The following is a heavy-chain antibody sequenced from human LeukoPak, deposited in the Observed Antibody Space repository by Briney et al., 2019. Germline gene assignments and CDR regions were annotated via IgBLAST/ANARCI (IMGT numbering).Heavy chain of an antibody. Sequence: GESLKISCKGSGYSFSTYWIGWVRQMPGEGLEWMGIIYPGDSDTRYSPSFQGQVTISADKSISTAYLQWSSLKAADTAVYYCARDSSGFDYWGQGTLVTVSS. CDR1: GYSFSTYW. D-gene: IGHD3-22*01. CDR3: ARDSSGFDY. J-gene: IGHJ4*02. V-gene: IGHV5-51*01. CDR2: IYPGDSDT.